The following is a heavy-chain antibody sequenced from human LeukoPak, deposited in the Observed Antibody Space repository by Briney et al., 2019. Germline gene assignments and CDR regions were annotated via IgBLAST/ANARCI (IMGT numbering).Heavy chain of an antibody. J-gene: IGHJ4*02. Sequence: SETLSLTCTVSGVSISSSNSYWGWIRQPPGKGMEWIGSIYYSGNTYYNASLKSQVSISIDTSKNRFSLKLTSVTAADTAVYYCARQTGSGLFILPGGQGTLVTVSS. CDR3: ARQTGSGLFILP. V-gene: IGHV4-39*01. CDR1: GVSISSSNSY. CDR2: IYYSGNT. D-gene: IGHD3/OR15-3a*01.